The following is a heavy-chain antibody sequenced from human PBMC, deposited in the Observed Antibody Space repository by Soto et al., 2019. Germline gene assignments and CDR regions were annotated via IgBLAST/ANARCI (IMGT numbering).Heavy chain of an antibody. CDR1: GGSISSYY. V-gene: IGHV4-59*01. CDR2: IYYSGST. Sequence: PSETLSLTCTVSGGSISSYYWSWIRQPPGKGLEWIGYIYYSGSTNYNPSLKSRVTISVDTSKNQFSLKLSSVTAADTAVYYCARGLITMVRGVIITDYYYYYMDVWGKGTTVTVSS. D-gene: IGHD3-10*01. CDR3: ARGLITMVRGVIITDYYYYYMDV. J-gene: IGHJ6*03.